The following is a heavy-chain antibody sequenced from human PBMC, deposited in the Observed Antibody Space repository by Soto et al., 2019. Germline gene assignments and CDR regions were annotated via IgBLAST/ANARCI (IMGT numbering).Heavy chain of an antibody. CDR2: IYYSGST. J-gene: IGHJ4*02. CDR1: GDYMRSSGYY. D-gene: IGHD6-19*01. Sequence: PSETKSLTCTVSGDYMRSSGYYWGWIKKPPGKGLEWIGSIYYSGSTYYNPSLQSRVAISVDTSKNQFSLKLKSVTAADTAIYYCARRTVNIRTFYSGLKTHCFDYWGQGAPVTVSS. V-gene: IGHV4-39*01. CDR3: ARRTVNIRTFYSGLKTHCFDY.